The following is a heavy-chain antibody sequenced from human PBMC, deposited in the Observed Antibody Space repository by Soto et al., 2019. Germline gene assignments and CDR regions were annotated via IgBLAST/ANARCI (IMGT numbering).Heavy chain of an antibody. J-gene: IGHJ4*02. V-gene: IGHV1-3*01. Sequence: XSVKVSCKASVYTFPSYVIHWVRQTPGQRLEWMGWIHAGNVYAEYSQKFQGRVTITRDNAKNTLYLQMDGLRVDDTGLYYCTRGPRVSSIGTGAHWGQGSLVTV. CDR3: TRGPRVSSIGTGAH. CDR2: IHAGNVYA. CDR1: VYTFPSYV. D-gene: IGHD1-26*01.